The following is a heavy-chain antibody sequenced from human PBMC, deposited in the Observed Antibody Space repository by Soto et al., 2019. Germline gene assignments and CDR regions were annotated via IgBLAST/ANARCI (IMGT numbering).Heavy chain of an antibody. CDR2: IYPGDSDT. J-gene: IGHJ6*02. CDR1: GYSFTSYW. V-gene: IGHV5-51*01. CDR3: ARQGWKPLLYYGMDV. Sequence: PGESLKIGCKGSGYSFTSYWIGWVRQMSGKALEWIGIIYPGDSDTRYGPSSQAEVSISADKSISTAYLQWSSLKASNTAMYYCARQGWKPLLYYGMDVWGQGTTVTVSS. D-gene: IGHD2-15*01.